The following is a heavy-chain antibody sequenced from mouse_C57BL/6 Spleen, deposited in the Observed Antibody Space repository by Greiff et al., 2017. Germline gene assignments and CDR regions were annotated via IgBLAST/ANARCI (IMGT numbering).Heavy chain of an antibody. CDR2: IRLKSDNYAT. CDR1: GFTFSNYW. J-gene: IGHJ3*01. CDR3: TEAYPLSY. V-gene: IGHV6-3*01. Sequence: EVKLMESGGGLVQPGGSMKLSCVASGFTFSNYWMNWVRQSPEQGLEWVAQIRLKSDNYATHYAESVKGRFTISRDDSKSSVYLQMNNLRAEDTGIYYCTEAYPLSYWGQGTLVTVSA. D-gene: IGHD6-5*01.